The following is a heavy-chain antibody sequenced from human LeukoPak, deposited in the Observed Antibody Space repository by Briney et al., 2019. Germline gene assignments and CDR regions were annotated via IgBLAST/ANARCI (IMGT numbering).Heavy chain of an antibody. J-gene: IGHJ4*02. Sequence: PGGSLRLSCAASGFTVSSNYMSWVRQAPGKGLEWVSVIYSGGSTYYADSVKGRFTISRDNSKNTLYLQMNSLRAEDTAVYYCTTNGFIVGATTDYWGQGTLVTVSS. D-gene: IGHD1-26*01. CDR2: IYSGGST. V-gene: IGHV3-53*01. CDR3: TTNGFIVGATTDY. CDR1: GFTVSSNY.